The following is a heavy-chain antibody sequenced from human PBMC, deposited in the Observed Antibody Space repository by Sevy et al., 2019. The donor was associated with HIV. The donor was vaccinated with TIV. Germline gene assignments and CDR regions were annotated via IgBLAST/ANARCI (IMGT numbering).Heavy chain of an antibody. J-gene: IGHJ6*02. CDR2: IIPIFGTA. D-gene: IGHD6-13*01. Sequence: ASVKVSCKASGGTFSSYAISWVRQAPGQGLEWMGGIIPIFGTANYAQKFQGRVTITADESTSTANMELSSLRSEDTAVYYCARRIAAAGRESYYYYYYGMDVWGQGTTVTVSS. CDR1: GGTFSSYA. CDR3: ARRIAAAGRESYYYYYYGMDV. V-gene: IGHV1-69*13.